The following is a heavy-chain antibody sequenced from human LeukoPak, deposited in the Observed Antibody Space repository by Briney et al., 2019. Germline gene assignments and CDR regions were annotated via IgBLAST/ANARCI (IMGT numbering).Heavy chain of an antibody. CDR3: ARHQGGWSRDYYYGMDV. CDR1: GGSISSYY. Sequence: SETLSLTCTVSGGSISSYYWSWLRQPPGKGLEWIGYIYYSGSTNYNPSLKSRVTISVDTSKNQFSLKLSSVTAADTAVYYCARHQGGWSRDYYYGMDVWGQGTTVTVSS. CDR2: IYYSGST. J-gene: IGHJ6*02. D-gene: IGHD6-19*01. V-gene: IGHV4-59*01.